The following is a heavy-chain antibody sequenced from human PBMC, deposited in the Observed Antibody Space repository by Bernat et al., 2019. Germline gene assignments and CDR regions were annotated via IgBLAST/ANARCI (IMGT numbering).Heavy chain of an antibody. Sequence: EVQLVESGGGLVKPGGSLRLSCAASGFSFNNAWMNWVRQAPGKGLEWVSGISGSGGSTYYADSVKGRFTISRDNSKNTLYLQMNSLRAEDTAVYYCAKARSSATSPADGMDVWGQGTTVTVSS. CDR1: GFSFNNAW. CDR3: AKARSSATSPADGMDV. J-gene: IGHJ6*02. D-gene: IGHD6-25*01. CDR2: ISGSGGST. V-gene: IGHV3-23*04.